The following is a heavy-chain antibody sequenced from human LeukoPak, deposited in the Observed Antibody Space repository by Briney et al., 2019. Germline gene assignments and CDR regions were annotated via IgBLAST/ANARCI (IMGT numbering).Heavy chain of an antibody. CDR2: IKRDGNEK. V-gene: IGHV3-7*01. J-gene: IGHJ5*01. CDR1: GFTFSSYW. D-gene: IGHD3-10*01. Sequence: GSLRLSCAASGFTFSSYWMNWVRQAPGKGLERVANIKRDGNEKNYVDSVKGRFSISRDNAKNSLYLQMDSLRAEDTAVYYCAKEGAYPIITYDSWGQGALVTVSS. CDR3: AKEGAYPIITYDS.